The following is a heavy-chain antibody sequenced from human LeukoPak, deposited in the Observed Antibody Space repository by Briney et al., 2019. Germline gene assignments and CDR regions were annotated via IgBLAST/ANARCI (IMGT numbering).Heavy chain of an antibody. Sequence: SETLSLTCAVYGGSFSGYYWSWIRQPPGKGLEWIGEINHSGSTNYNPSLKSRVTISVDTSKNQFSLKLSSVTAADTAVYYCARERDYGTRALESFDYWGQGTLVTVSS. D-gene: IGHD4-17*01. J-gene: IGHJ4*02. CDR3: ARERDYGTRALESFDY. CDR2: INHSGST. CDR1: GGSFSGYY. V-gene: IGHV4-34*01.